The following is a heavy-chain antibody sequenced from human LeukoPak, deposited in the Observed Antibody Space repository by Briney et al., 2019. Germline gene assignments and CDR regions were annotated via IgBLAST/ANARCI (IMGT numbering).Heavy chain of an antibody. CDR1: GYSISSGGYS. D-gene: IGHD3-3*01. Sequence: SQTLSLTCAVSGYSISSGGYSWSWIRQPPGKGLEWIGYNYHSGSTYYNPSLKSRVTISVDRSKNQFSLKLSSVTAADTAVYYCASITIFGVVNYWGQGTLVTVSS. CDR2: NYHSGST. V-gene: IGHV4-30-2*01. CDR3: ASITIFGVVNY. J-gene: IGHJ4*02.